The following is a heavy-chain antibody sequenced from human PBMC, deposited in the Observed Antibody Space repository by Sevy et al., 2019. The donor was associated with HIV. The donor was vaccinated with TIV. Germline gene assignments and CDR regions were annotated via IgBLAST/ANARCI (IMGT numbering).Heavy chain of an antibody. J-gene: IGHJ4*02. D-gene: IGHD1-26*01. CDR2: ITSSGTTI. CDR1: GFAFSSYD. V-gene: IGHV3-48*03. Sequence: GGSLRLSCAASGFAFSSYDMHWVRQAPGKGLEWVLYITSSGTTINYADSVKGRFTISRDNAKNSLYRQMNSLRVEDTAVYYCARDLPPSATIVPHFDYWGQGTLVTVSS. CDR3: ARDLPPSATIVPHFDY.